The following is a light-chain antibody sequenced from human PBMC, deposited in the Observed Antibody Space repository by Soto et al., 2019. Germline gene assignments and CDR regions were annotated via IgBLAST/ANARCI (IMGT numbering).Light chain of an antibody. CDR2: DAS. V-gene: IGKV1-5*01. CDR1: QSVSTW. CDR3: QEYKTWT. Sequence: DIQMTQSPSTLSASVGDTVTITCRASQSVSTWLAWYQQTPGKAPKLLMYDASTLESGAPARFSGSGSRTEFTLTISSLQPEDFATYHCQEYKTWTFGQGTKVDIK. J-gene: IGKJ1*01.